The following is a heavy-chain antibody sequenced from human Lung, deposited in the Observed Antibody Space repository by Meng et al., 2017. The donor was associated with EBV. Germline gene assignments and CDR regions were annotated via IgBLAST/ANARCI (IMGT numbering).Heavy chain of an antibody. CDR1: GDSVSSSSAA. CDR2: TYYRSKWYN. V-gene: IGHV6-1*01. J-gene: IGHJ4*02. D-gene: IGHD3-10*01. CDR3: ARSSVPMGRPPGY. Sequence: QVQLQQSGPGLVRPSPTLSLPCVISGDSVSSSSAAWTWIRQSPSRGLEWLGRTYYRSKWYNDYAVFVKSRITINPDTSKNQFSLQLNSVTAADTAVYYCARSSVPMGRPPGYWGQGTLVTVSS.